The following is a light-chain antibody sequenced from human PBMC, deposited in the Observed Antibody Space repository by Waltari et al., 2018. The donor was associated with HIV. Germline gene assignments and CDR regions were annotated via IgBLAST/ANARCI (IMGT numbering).Light chain of an antibody. Sequence: QSVVTQEPSFSVSPGGTVTLTCGLESGYVSTSHYPSWYQQTPGQTPRTLIYNTNTRSSGVPGRFSGSILGSKAALTITGAQADDESVYYCLLYLGSGILVFGGGTKVTVL. V-gene: IGLV8-61*01. CDR1: SGYVSTSHY. J-gene: IGLJ3*02. CDR2: NTN. CDR3: LLYLGSGILV.